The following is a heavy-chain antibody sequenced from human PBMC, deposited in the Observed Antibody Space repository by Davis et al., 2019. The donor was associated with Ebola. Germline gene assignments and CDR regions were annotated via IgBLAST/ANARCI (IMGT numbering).Heavy chain of an antibody. CDR2: ISGSSSSR. Sequence: PGGSLRLSCAASGFTFSTYTLNWVRQAPGKGLEWVSSISGSSSSRYYADSVEGRFTISRDNAKNSVYLQMSSVTVEDTAVYYCARRSGTSYDYWGQGSLVTVSS. V-gene: IGHV3-21*01. CDR1: GFTFSTYT. J-gene: IGHJ4*02. CDR3: ARRSGTSYDY. D-gene: IGHD1-26*01.